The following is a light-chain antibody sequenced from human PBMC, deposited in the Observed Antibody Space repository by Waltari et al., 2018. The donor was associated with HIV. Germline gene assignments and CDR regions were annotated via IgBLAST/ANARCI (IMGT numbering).Light chain of an antibody. CDR2: GNT. V-gene: IGLV1-40*01. Sequence: QSVLAQPPSVSGAPGQRVTISCTGSSSTIGAGYDVHWYQQLPGTAPKFLIYGNTNRPSGVPVRFSGPKSCSSASLAITGLQAEDEADYYCQSYDTSLSAYVFGTGTKVTVL. J-gene: IGLJ1*01. CDR3: QSYDTSLSAYV. CDR1: SSTIGAGYD.